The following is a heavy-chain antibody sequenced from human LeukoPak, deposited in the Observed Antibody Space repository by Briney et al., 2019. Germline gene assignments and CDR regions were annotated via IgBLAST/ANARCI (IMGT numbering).Heavy chain of an antibody. CDR3: ARVSGASYDGRGVFDY. D-gene: IGHD3-16*01. CDR1: GGSISTYY. Sequence: NPSETLSLTCTVSGGSISTYYWSWIRQPPGKGLEWIGYIYYSGSTNYNPSLKSRVTISVDTSKNQFSLKLSSVTAADTAVYYCARVSGASYDGRGVFDYWGQGTLVTVSS. J-gene: IGHJ4*02. V-gene: IGHV4-59*01. CDR2: IYYSGST.